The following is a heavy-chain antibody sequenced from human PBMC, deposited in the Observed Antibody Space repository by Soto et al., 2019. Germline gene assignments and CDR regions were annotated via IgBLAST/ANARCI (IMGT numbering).Heavy chain of an antibody. Sequence: EVQLLESGGGLVQPGGSLRLSCAASGFTFSRYAMTWVRQAPGKGLEWVSGINGSGNSTYYADSVKGPFTISRDNSKNTLYLQMNSLRTEDTAVYYCAKVSQVQFDFWGQGTLVTVSS. CDR3: AKVSQVQFDF. CDR2: INGSGNST. J-gene: IGHJ4*02. CDR1: GFTFSRYA. V-gene: IGHV3-23*01.